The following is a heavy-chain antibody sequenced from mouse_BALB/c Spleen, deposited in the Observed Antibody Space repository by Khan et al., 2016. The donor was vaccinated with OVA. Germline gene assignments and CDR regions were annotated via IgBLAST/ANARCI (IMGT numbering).Heavy chain of an antibody. V-gene: IGHV3-2*02. J-gene: IGHJ4*01. CDR2: ISYSGST. Sequence: EVQLVETGPGLVKPSQSLSLTCTVTGYSITSDYAWNWIRQFPGNKLEWMGYISYSGSTSYNPSLKSRISITRYTSKNQFFLQLNSVTTEDTATYSCARRGYDYYGAMDYWGQGTSVTVSS. CDR1: GYSITSDYA. D-gene: IGHD1-1*01. CDR3: ARRGYDYYGAMDY.